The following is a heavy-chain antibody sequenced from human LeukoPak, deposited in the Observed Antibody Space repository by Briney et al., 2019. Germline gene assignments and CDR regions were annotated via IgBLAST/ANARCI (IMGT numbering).Heavy chain of an antibody. D-gene: IGHD3-22*01. CDR1: GGSISSYY. CDR3: ASKQQDSSGYWDDAFDI. Sequence: SETLSLTCAVSGGSISSYYWSWIRQPPGKGLEWSGYIYYSGRTHYNPSLKSRVTLSVDTSKNQFSLKLSSVTAAGTAVYYCASKQQDSSGYWDDAFDIWGQGTMVTVSS. J-gene: IGHJ3*02. CDR2: IYYSGRT. V-gene: IGHV4-59*01.